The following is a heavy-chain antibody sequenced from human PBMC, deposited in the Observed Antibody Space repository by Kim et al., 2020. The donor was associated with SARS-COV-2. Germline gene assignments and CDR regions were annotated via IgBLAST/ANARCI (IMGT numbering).Heavy chain of an antibody. CDR2: ISHSGGT. CDR3: ARGYYGPGFNWFDP. CDR1: GGSLSDYY. J-gene: IGHJ5*02. Sequence: SETLSLTCGVSGGSLSDYYWSWIRQPPGMGLEWIGEISHSGGTTYNRSLESRVTISVDTSKNQFSLKLTSVTAADTAMYYCARGYYGPGFNWFDPWGQGTRVTVSS. D-gene: IGHD3-3*01. V-gene: IGHV4-34*01.